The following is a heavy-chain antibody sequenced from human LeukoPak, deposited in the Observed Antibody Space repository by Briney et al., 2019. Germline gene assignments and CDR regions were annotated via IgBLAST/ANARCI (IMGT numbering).Heavy chain of an antibody. V-gene: IGHV3-23*01. Sequence: GGSLRLSCAASGFTFSSYAMSWVRQAPGKGLEWVSAISGSGGSTYYADSVKGRFTISRDNSKNTLYLQMNSLRAEDTAVYYCARVASDYSGYPRNTYYYYGMDVWGQGTTVTVSS. CDR1: GFTFSSYA. CDR3: ARVASDYSGYPRNTYYYYGMDV. CDR2: ISGSGGST. D-gene: IGHD5-12*01. J-gene: IGHJ6*02.